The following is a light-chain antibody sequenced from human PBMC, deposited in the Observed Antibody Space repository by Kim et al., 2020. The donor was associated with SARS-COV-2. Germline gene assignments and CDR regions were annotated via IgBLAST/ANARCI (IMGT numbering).Light chain of an antibody. CDR3: AAWDDSLSALL. Sequence: GQRVTISCSGSSSNIGSNSVTWYQQFPGAAPKLLIYSDNQRPSGVPDRVSGSKSGTSASLAISGLQSEDEADYYCAAWDDSLSALLFGGGTQLTVL. CDR2: SDN. J-gene: IGLJ3*02. V-gene: IGLV1-44*01. CDR1: SSNIGSNS.